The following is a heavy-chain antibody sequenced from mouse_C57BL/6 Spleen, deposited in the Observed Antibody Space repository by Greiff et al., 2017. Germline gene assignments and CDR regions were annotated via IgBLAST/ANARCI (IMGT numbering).Heavy chain of an antibody. J-gene: IGHJ3*01. CDR2: IYPGSGST. V-gene: IGHV1-55*01. Sequence: VKLQQPGAELVKPGASVKMSCKASGYTFTSYWITWVKQRPGQGLEWIGDIYPGSGSTNYNEKFKSKATLTVDTSSSTAYMQLSSLTSEDSAVYYCARRDYYGSSQSWFAYWGQGTLVTVSA. CDR1: GYTFTSYW. CDR3: ARRDYYGSSQSWFAY. D-gene: IGHD1-1*01.